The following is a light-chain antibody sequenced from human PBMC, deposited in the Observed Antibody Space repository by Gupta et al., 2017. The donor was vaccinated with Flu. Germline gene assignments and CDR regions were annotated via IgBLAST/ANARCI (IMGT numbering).Light chain of an antibody. V-gene: IGKV1-33*01. CDR1: QYIANY. J-gene: IGKJ5*01. CDR2: DAS. Sequence: DIQMTQSPSSLSASVGDRVTITCQASQYIANYLNWYQQRPGKAPKLLIYDASNLETGVPSRFSGSGSGTDFTFTISSLQPEDIATYYCQQYYNLPSVTFGQGTRLEIK. CDR3: QQYYNLPSVT.